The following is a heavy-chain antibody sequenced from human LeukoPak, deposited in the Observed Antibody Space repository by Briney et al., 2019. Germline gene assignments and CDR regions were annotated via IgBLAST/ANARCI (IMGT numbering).Heavy chain of an antibody. J-gene: IGHJ4*02. CDR1: GFTFSSYA. CDR3: AAGRGGGDGEFDY. V-gene: IGHV3-23*01. CDR2: ISGSGGST. Sequence: GGSLRLSCAASGFTFSSYAMSWVRQAPGKGLEWVSAISGSGGSTYYADSVKGRFTISRDNSKNTLYLQMNSLRSEDTAVYFCAAGRGGGDGEFDYWGQGTLVTVSS. D-gene: IGHD2-21*01.